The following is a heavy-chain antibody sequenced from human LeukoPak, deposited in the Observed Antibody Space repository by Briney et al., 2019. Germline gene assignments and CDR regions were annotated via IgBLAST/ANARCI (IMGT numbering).Heavy chain of an antibody. CDR1: GFTFSSYA. Sequence: GGSLRLSCAASGFTFSSYAMHWVRQAPGKGLEWVAVISYDGSNKYYADSMKGRFTISRDNSKNTLYLQMNSLRAEDTAVYYCARDRYSNYLKYTDYWGQGTLVTVSS. CDR2: ISYDGSNK. J-gene: IGHJ4*02. V-gene: IGHV3-30-3*01. D-gene: IGHD4-11*01. CDR3: ARDRYSNYLKYTDY.